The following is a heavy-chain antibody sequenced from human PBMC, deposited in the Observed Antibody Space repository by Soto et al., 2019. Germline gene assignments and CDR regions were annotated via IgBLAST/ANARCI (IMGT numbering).Heavy chain of an antibody. D-gene: IGHD3-16*01. CDR2: ISGSGGST. CDR1: GFTFSSYA. V-gene: IGHV3-23*01. J-gene: IGHJ4*02. CDR3: AQGEPIIKGFDY. Sequence: GGSLRLSCAASGFTFSSYAMSWIRQAPGKGLEWVSAISGSGGSTYYADSVKGRFTISRDNSKNTLYLQMNSLRAEDTAVYYCAQGEPIIKGFDYWGQGTLVTVSS.